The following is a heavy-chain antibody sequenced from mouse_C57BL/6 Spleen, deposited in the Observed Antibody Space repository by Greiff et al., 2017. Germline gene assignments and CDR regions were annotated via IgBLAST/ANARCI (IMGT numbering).Heavy chain of an antibody. D-gene: IGHD3-3*01. CDR2: ISYSGST. V-gene: IGHV3-1*01. CDR1: GYSITSGYD. J-gene: IGHJ2*01. CDR3: ARGGDVGGFDY. Sequence: DVKLQESGPGMVKPSQSLSLTCTVTGYSITSGYDWHWIRHFPGNKLEWMGYISYSGSTNYNPYLKSRISITHDPSKNHFFLKLNSVTTEDTATYYCARGGDVGGFDYWGQGTTLTVSS.